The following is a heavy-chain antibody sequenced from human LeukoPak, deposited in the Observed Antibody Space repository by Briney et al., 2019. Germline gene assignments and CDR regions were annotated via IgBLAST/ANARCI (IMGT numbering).Heavy chain of an antibody. Sequence: SETLSLTCADYGGSFSGYYWSWIRQPPGKGLEWIGEINHSGSTNYNPSLKSRVTISVETSKNQFSLKLKSVTAADTAVYYCARGGYYGSGNDFRFDPWGQGTLVTVSS. V-gene: IGHV4-34*01. CDR2: INHSGST. CDR3: ARGGYYGSGNDFRFDP. CDR1: GGSFSGYY. J-gene: IGHJ5*02. D-gene: IGHD3-10*01.